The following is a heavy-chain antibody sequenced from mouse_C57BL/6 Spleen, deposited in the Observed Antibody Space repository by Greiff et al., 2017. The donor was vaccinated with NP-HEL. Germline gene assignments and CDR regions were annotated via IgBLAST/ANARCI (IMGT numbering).Heavy chain of an antibody. J-gene: IGHJ4*01. CDR3: AGRRLREVYYAMDY. Sequence: QVQLQQPGAELVKPGASVKLSCKASGYTFTSYWMQWVKQRPGQGLEWIGEIDPSDSYTNYNQKFKGKATLTVDTSSSTAYMQLSSLTSEDSAVYYCAGRRLREVYYAMDYWGQGTSVTVSS. V-gene: IGHV1-50*01. D-gene: IGHD2-4*01. CDR1: GYTFTSYW. CDR2: IDPSDSYT.